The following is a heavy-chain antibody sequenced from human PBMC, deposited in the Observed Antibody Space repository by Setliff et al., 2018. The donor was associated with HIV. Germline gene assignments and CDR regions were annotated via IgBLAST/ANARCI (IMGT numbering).Heavy chain of an antibody. CDR2: IYYSGST. J-gene: IGHJ6*03. D-gene: IGHD6-19*01. V-gene: IGHV4-39*01. CDR1: GGSISSSSYY. Sequence: KPSETLSLTCTVSGGSISSSSYYWGWVRQPPGKGMEWIGSIYYSGSTYYNPSLRSRVTISTDTSKNQFSLKLTSVTAADTAVYYCARHHSSAPLRRWYTYYYMDVWGKGTTVPSP. CDR3: ARHHSSAPLRRWYTYYYMDV.